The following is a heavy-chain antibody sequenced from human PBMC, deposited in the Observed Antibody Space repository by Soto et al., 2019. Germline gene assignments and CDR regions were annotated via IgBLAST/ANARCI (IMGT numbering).Heavy chain of an antibody. Sequence: ASVKVSCKASGFTFTSSAVHWVRQARGQRLEWMGWMNPNSGNTGYAQKFQGRVTMTRNTSISTAYMELSSLRSEDTAVYYCASNYGDYVLGDYYYMDVWGKGTTVTVSS. CDR1: GFTFTSSA. CDR2: MNPNSGNT. J-gene: IGHJ6*03. CDR3: ASNYGDYVLGDYYYMDV. D-gene: IGHD4-17*01. V-gene: IGHV1-8*02.